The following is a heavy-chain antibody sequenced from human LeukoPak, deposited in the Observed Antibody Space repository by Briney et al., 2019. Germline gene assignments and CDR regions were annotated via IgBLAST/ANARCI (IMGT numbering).Heavy chain of an antibody. V-gene: IGHV1-18*01. CDR1: GYTFTTYG. CDR2: ISGYNGNT. CDR3: ARSAAAGPRDWFDR. D-gene: IGHD6-13*01. J-gene: IGHJ5*02. Sequence: ASVKVSFKSSGYTFTTYGITWVRQAPAQGLEWMGWISGYNGNTNCAQKLQDRVTLTTDTSTSTAYMELRSLRSDDTAVYYCARSAAAGPRDWFDRRGQGTLVTVSS.